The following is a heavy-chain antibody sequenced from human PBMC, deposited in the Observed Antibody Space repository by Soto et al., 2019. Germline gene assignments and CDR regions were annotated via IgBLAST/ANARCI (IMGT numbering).Heavy chain of an antibody. J-gene: IGHJ4*02. V-gene: IGHV1-69*13. CDR1: GGTFSSYA. D-gene: IGHD3-3*01. Sequence: ASVEVSCKASGGTFSSYAISWVRQAPGQGLEWMGGIIPIFGTANYAQKFQGRVTITADESTSTAYMELSSPRSEDTAVYYCAHVTIFGPPQIWGQGTLVTVSS. CDR3: AHVTIFGPPQI. CDR2: IIPIFGTA.